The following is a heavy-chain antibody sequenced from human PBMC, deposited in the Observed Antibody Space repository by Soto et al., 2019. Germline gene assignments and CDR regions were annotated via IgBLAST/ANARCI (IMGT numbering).Heavy chain of an antibody. CDR1: GGSISSGGYY. CDR3: ARDWVAYCSSTSCGAYYNWFDP. J-gene: IGHJ5*02. Sequence: SETLSLTCTVSGGSISSGGYYWSWIRQHPGKGLEWIGYIYYSGSTYYNPSLKSRVTISVDTSKNQFSLKLSSVTAADTAVYYCARDWVAYCSSTSCGAYYNWFDPWGQGTLVTVSS. CDR2: IYYSGST. D-gene: IGHD2-2*01. V-gene: IGHV4-31*03.